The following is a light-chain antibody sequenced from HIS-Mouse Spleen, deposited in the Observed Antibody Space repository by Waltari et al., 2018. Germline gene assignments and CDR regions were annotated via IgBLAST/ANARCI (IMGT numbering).Light chain of an antibody. Sequence: QSALTQPASVSGSPGQSITISCTGTSSDVGGYNYVSWYQQHPGKAPKRMIYEVSNRPSGVSNRFSGSKSGNTASLTISGLQAEDEADYYCSSYTSSSTQVFGTGTKVTVL. CDR1: SSDVGGYNY. CDR3: SSYTSSSTQV. CDR2: EVS. V-gene: IGLV2-14*01. J-gene: IGLJ1*01.